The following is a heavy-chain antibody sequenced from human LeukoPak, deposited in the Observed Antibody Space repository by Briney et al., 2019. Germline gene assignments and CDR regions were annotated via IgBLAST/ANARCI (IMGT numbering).Heavy chain of an antibody. D-gene: IGHD2-15*01. CDR3: ARLYCSGGSCHDY. CDR2: INPNSGGT. Sequence: ASVKVSCKASGYTFTGYYMHWVRQAPGQGLEWMGRINPNSGGTNYAQKFQGRVTMTRDTSISTAYMELSRLRSDDTAVYYCARLYCSGGSCHDYRGQGTLVTVSS. CDR1: GYTFTGYY. J-gene: IGHJ4*02. V-gene: IGHV1-2*06.